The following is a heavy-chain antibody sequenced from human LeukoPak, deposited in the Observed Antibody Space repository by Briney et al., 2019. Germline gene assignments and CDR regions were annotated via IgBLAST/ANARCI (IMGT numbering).Heavy chain of an antibody. CDR3: AHRRVHYYDSSGYPKDAFDM. J-gene: IGHJ3*02. D-gene: IGHD3-22*01. CDR2: IYWNDDK. V-gene: IGHV2-5*08. Sequence: SGPTLVNPTQTLTLTCTFSGFSLSTSGMCVSWIRQPPGKALEWLALIYWNDDKGYSPFLKSRLTITKDTSKNQVVLTLTNMDPVDTATYYCAHRRVHYYDSSGYPKDAFDMWGQGTVVTVSS. CDR1: GFSLSTSGMC.